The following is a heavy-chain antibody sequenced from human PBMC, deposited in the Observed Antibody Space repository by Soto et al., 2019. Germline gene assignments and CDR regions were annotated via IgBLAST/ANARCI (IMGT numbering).Heavy chain of an antibody. V-gene: IGHV1-18*01. CDR2: ISAYNGNT. Sequence: QVQLVQSGGEVKKPGASVKVSCKTSGYSFTTYGISWVRQAPGQGLEWMGWISAYNGNTNYAQKLQGRVTMTTDTATSTAYMELRSPRSDATAVYYCAREGPAPYYYYGMDVWGQGSTVTVSS. CDR3: AREGPAPYYYYGMDV. CDR1: GYSFTTYG. J-gene: IGHJ6*02.